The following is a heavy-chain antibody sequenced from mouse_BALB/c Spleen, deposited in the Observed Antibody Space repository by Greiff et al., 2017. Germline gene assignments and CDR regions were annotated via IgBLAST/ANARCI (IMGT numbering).Heavy chain of an antibody. J-gene: IGHJ2*01. D-gene: IGHD2-14*01. Sequence: EVQLVESGGGLVKPGGSLKLSCAASGFTFSDYYMYWVRQTPEKRLEWVATISDGGSYTYYPDSVKGRFTISRDNAKNNLYLQMSSLKSEDTAMYYCARDNYRYLDYWGQGTTLTVSS. V-gene: IGHV5-4*02. CDR1: GFTFSDYY. CDR3: ARDNYRYLDY. CDR2: ISDGGSYT.